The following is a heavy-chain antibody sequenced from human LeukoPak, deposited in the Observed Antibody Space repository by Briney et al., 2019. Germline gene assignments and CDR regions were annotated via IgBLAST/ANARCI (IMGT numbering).Heavy chain of an antibody. D-gene: IGHD3-9*01. CDR2: INPQTDGT. J-gene: IGHJ5*01. CDR1: GYIFTNYF. V-gene: IGHV1-2*02. CDR3: ARVSYFDWSPDS. Sequence: ASVKVSCKTAGYIFTNYFIHWVRQAHGQGLEWMGWINPQTDGTNYAHKFQGRVTMTRDTTSSTAYMELSRLTSDDTAVYYCARVSYFDWSPDSWAQGTLSPSPQ.